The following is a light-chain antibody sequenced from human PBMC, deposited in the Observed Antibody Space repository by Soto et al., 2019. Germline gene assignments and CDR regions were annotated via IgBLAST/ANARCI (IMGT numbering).Light chain of an antibody. Sequence: DIHMTQSPSTLSASVGDRVTITCRASQSISSWLAWYQQKPGKAPKLLIYDASSLESGVPSRFSGSGSGTEFTLTISSLQPDDFATYYCQQYNSYSCTFGQGTRLEIK. CDR3: QQYNSYSCT. CDR2: DAS. CDR1: QSISSW. V-gene: IGKV1-5*01. J-gene: IGKJ5*01.